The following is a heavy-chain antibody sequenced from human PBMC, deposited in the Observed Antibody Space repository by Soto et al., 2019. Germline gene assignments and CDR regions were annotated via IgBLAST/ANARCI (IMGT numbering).Heavy chain of an antibody. Sequence: ASVKVSCKASGYTFTDYYVHWVRQAPGQGLEWMGWINPNSGVTYYAQKFQGWVTLTRDMSVSTAYMELNRLKSDDTAVFFCARGVSGWSPFDLWGQGTLVTVSS. CDR2: INPNSGVT. D-gene: IGHD6-19*01. CDR3: ARGVSGWSPFDL. J-gene: IGHJ4*02. V-gene: IGHV1-2*04. CDR1: GYTFTDYY.